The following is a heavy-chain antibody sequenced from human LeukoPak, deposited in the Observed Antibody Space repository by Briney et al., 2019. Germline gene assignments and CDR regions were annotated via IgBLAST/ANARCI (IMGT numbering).Heavy chain of an antibody. Sequence: ASVKVSCKASGCTFTGYYMHWVRQAPGQGLEWMGWINPNSGGTNYAQKFQGRVTMTRDTSISTAYMELSRLRSDDTAVYYCARSRTGSGFLFDYWGQGTPVTVSS. D-gene: IGHD3-10*01. V-gene: IGHV1-2*02. CDR3: ARSRTGSGFLFDY. J-gene: IGHJ4*02. CDR1: GCTFTGYY. CDR2: INPNSGGT.